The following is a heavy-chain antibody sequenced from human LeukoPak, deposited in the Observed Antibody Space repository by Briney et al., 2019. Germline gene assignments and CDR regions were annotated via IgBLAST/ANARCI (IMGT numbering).Heavy chain of an antibody. Sequence: SETLSLTCTVSGGSINNYYWTWIRQPPGKGLEFIGHIHYSGSTNYNPSLKSRVTISVDTSKNQFSLRLNSVTAADTAVYYCARLGFCSGGRCLSDYWGQGTLVTVSS. CDR3: ARLGFCSGGRCLSDY. J-gene: IGHJ4*02. V-gene: IGHV4-59*01. D-gene: IGHD2-15*01. CDR2: IHYSGST. CDR1: GGSINNYY.